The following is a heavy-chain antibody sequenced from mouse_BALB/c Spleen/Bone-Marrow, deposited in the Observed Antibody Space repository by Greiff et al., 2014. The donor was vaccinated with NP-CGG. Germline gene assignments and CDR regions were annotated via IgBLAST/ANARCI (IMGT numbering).Heavy chain of an antibody. Sequence: VESGGGLVQPGGSLRLSCATSGFTFTNYYMSWVRQPPGKALEWLGFIRNKANGYTTEYSASVKGRFTISRGNSQSILYLQMNTLRAEDSATYYCARDRAITVYWYFDVWGAGTTVTVSS. CDR2: IRNKANGYTT. V-gene: IGHV7-3*02. CDR1: GFTFTNYY. J-gene: IGHJ1*01. D-gene: IGHD2-4*01. CDR3: ARDRAITVYWYFDV.